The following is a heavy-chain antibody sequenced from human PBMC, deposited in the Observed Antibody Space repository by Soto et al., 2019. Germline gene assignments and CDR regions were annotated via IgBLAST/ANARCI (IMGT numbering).Heavy chain of an antibody. CDR3: AREGRLLWFGELLGVMDV. D-gene: IGHD3-10*01. CDR2: INPNSGGT. V-gene: IGHV1-2*04. J-gene: IGHJ6*02. CDR1: GYAFTSYY. Sequence: ASVKVSWKAAGYAFTSYYMHWVRQAPGQGLEWMGWINPNSGGTNYAQKFQGWVTMTRDTSISTAYMELSRLRSDDTAVYYCAREGRLLWFGELLGVMDVWGQGTTVTVSS.